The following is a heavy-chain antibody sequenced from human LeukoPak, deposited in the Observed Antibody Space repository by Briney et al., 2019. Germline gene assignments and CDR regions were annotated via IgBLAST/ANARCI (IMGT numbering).Heavy chain of an antibody. CDR3: ASYRDGYNYGGNIIAY. D-gene: IGHD5-24*01. J-gene: IGHJ4*02. CDR2: IYYSGST. V-gene: IGHV4-31*03. Sequence: PSETLSLTCTVSGGSISSGGYYWSWIRQHPGKGLEWIGYIYYSGSTDYNPSLKSRVTISVDTSKNQFSLKLSSVTAADTAVYSCASYRDGYNYGGNIIAYWGQGTLATVSS. CDR1: GGSISSGGYY.